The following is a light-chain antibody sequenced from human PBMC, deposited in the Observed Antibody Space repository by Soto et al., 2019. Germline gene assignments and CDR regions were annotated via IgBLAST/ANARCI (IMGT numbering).Light chain of an antibody. CDR3: QQYGSSPRT. Sequence: EIVLTQSPATLSLSPWERATLFCRASQSVSSYLAWYQQKPGQAPRLLIYDASNRATGIPARFSGSGSGTDFTLTISSLEPEDFAVYYCQQYGSSPRTFGQGTKVDIK. CDR1: QSVSSY. J-gene: IGKJ1*01. CDR2: DAS. V-gene: IGKV3-11*01.